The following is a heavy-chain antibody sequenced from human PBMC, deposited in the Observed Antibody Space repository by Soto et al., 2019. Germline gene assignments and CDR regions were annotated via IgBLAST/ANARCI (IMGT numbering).Heavy chain of an antibody. CDR1: GDTFYSFG. Sequence: QVQLVQSGAEVKKPGSSVKVSCKTSGDTFYSFGISWVRQAPGQGLQWMGGIIPVLEKADYAHNFQGRVTFTADETSSTASREVARPLPDDTAVYFCDTKASSVLHPNHYYYGLDVWGQGTTVTVSS. V-gene: IGHV1-69*01. D-gene: IGHD2-8*01. CDR2: IIPVLEKA. J-gene: IGHJ6*02. CDR3: DTKASSVLHPNHYYYGLDV.